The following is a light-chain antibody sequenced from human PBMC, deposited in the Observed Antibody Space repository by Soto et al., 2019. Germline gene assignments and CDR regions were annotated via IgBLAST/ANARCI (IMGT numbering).Light chain of an antibody. CDR1: QDIRDY. V-gene: IGKV1-17*03. J-gene: IGKJ1*01. CDR2: AS. Sequence: DIQMTQFPSAMSASVGDRVTITCRASQDIRDYLDWFQHKPGNVPKRLIYASTLQSGVPSRFSGSGSGTEFTLTITGLQPEDFATYYCLHYHSYPRTFGRGTKVEIK. CDR3: LHYHSYPRT.